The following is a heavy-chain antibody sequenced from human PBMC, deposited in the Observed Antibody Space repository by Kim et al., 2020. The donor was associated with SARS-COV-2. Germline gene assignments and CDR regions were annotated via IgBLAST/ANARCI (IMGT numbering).Heavy chain of an antibody. J-gene: IGHJ4*02. Sequence: YNPALKSRVTISVDTSKNQFSLKLSSVTAADTAVYYCARGHSSNWYFDSWGQGTLVTVSS. D-gene: IGHD6-13*01. V-gene: IGHV4-59*09. CDR3: ARGHSSNWYFDS.